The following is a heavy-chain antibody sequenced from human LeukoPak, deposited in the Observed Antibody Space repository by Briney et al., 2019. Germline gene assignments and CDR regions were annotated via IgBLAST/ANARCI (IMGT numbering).Heavy chain of an antibody. CDR1: GGSISNGGYY. CDR3: ARGGLWFGEGTYFDY. V-gene: IGHV4-31*03. Sequence: SETLSLTCTVSGGSISNGGYYWSWIRQHPGKGLEWIGYIYYSGSTYYNPSLKSRVTISVDTSKNQFSLKLSSVTAADTAVYYCARGGLWFGEGTYFDYWGQGTLVTVSS. J-gene: IGHJ4*02. CDR2: IYYSGST. D-gene: IGHD3-10*01.